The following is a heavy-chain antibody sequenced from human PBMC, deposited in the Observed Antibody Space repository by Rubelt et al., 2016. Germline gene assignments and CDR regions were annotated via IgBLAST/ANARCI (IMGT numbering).Heavy chain of an antibody. J-gene: IGHJ6*02. CDR2: INQDGSST. D-gene: IGHD6-13*01. Sequence: EWVAQINQDGSSTHYAGSVRGRFTISRDNSKNTLYLQMNSLRAEETAVYYCATNSAGVHGMDVWGQGTTVTVSS. CDR3: ATNSAGVHGMDV. V-gene: IGHV3-30*07.